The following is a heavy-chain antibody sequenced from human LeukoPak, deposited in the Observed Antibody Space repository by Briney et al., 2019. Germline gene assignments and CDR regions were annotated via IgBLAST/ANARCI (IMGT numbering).Heavy chain of an antibody. CDR2: IHHSGST. CDR3: ARGWRFGDLNYFDP. V-gene: IGHV4-38-2*02. Sequence: SETLSLTCTVSGYSISSGYYWGWIRQAPGKGLEWIGNIHHSGSTYYNPSLKSRVTITVDRSKNQFSLNLTSMTAADTAVYYCARGWRFGDLNYFDPWGQGTLVTVSS. CDR1: GYSISSGYY. J-gene: IGHJ5*02. D-gene: IGHD3-10*01.